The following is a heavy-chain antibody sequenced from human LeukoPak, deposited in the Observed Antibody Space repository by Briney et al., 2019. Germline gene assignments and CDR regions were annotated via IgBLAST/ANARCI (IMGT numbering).Heavy chain of an antibody. CDR1: GFTVSSNY. V-gene: IGHV3-53*01. CDR3: ARARLTVAGIRRFDP. CDR2: IYSGGST. D-gene: IGHD6-19*01. Sequence: TGGSLRLSCAASGFTVSSNYMSWVRQAPGKGLEWVSVIYSGGSTYYADSVKGRFTISRDNSKNTLYLQMNSLRAEDTAVYYCARARLTVAGIRRFDPCVLGTLDTDSS. J-gene: IGHJ5*02.